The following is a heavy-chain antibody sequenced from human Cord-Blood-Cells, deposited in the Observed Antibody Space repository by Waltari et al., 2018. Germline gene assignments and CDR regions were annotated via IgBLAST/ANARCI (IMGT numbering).Heavy chain of an antibody. CDR1: GFTFSSYA. V-gene: IGHV3-23*01. CDR3: AKDRVAARFCYYYGMDV. D-gene: IGHD6-6*01. CDR2: ISGSGGST. J-gene: IGHJ6*02. Sequence: EVQLLESGGGLVQPGGSLRLSCAASGFTFSSYAMSWVRQAPGKGLEWVSAISGSGGSTYYAASVKGRFTISRDNAKNTLYLQMNSLRAEDTAVYYCAKDRVAARFCYYYGMDVWGQGTTVTVSS.